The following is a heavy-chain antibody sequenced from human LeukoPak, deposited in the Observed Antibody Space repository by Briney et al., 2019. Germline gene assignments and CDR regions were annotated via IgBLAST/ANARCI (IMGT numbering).Heavy chain of an antibody. Sequence: SETLSLTCSVSGYSISTGYYWGWIRQPPGKGLEWIGHIYHSGSTYYNPSLMSRVTISVDTSMNQFSLKLLSVTAADAAVYYCARVAYFDSGGYFYYFDYWGQGTLVTVSS. V-gene: IGHV4-38-2*02. CDR1: GYSISTGYY. D-gene: IGHD3-22*01. CDR3: ARVAYFDSGGYFYYFDY. J-gene: IGHJ4*02. CDR2: IYHSGST.